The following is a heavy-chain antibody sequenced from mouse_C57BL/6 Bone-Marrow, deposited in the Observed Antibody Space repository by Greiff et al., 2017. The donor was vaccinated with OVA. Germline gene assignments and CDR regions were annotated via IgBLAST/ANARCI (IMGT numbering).Heavy chain of an antibody. D-gene: IGHD4-1*01. J-gene: IGHJ2*01. CDR1: GFTFSSYA. CDR3: TRVPQNWHYFDY. V-gene: IGHV5-9-1*02. CDR2: ISSGGDYI. Sequence: EVMLVESGEGLVKPGGSLKLSCAASGFTFSSYAMSWVRQTPEKRLEWVAYISSGGDYIYYADTVKGRFTISRDNARNTLYLQMSSLKSEDTAMYYCTRVPQNWHYFDYGGQGTTLTVSS.